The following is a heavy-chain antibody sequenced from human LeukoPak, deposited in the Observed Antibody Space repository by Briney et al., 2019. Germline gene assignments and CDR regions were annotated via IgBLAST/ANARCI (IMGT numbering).Heavy chain of an antibody. D-gene: IGHD3-22*01. CDR2: INPNSGGT. J-gene: IGHJ4*02. CDR3: AREKAGYDSSGYYFQFDY. Sequence: ASVKVSCKASGYTFTGYYMHWVRQAPGQGLEWMGWINPNSGGTNYAQKFQGRVTMTRDTSISTAYMELSRLRSDDTAVYYCAREKAGYDSSGYYFQFDYWAREPWSPSPQ. V-gene: IGHV1-2*02. CDR1: GYTFTGYY.